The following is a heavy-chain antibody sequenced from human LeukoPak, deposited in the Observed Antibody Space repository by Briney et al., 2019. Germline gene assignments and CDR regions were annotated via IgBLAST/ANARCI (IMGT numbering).Heavy chain of an antibody. D-gene: IGHD1-26*01. Sequence: SVKVSCKASGGTFSSYAISWVRQAPGQGLEWMGGIIPIFGTANYAQKFQGRVTITTDESTSTAYVELSSLRSEDTAVFYCARSVGILRGGPGPLYYFDYWGQGTLVTVSS. J-gene: IGHJ4*02. CDR1: GGTFSSYA. V-gene: IGHV1-69*05. CDR3: ARSVGILRGGPGPLYYFDY. CDR2: IIPIFGTA.